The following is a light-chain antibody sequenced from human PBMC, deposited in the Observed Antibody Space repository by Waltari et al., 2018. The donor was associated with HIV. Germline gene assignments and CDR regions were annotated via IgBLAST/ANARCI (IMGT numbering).Light chain of an antibody. CDR2: YDS. Sequence: SYVLTQPPSVSVAPGKTARITCGGNNIGSKSVHWYQQKPGQAPVLVIYYDSDRPSGIPEGFSGSNSGNAATLTISRVGAGDEADYYCQVWDSSSDQVFGGGTKLTVL. CDR1: NIGSKS. CDR3: QVWDSSSDQV. V-gene: IGLV3-21*04. J-gene: IGLJ3*02.